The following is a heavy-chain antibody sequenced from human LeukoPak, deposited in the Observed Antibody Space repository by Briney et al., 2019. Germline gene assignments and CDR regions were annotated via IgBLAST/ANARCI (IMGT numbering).Heavy chain of an antibody. D-gene: IGHD3-10*01. J-gene: IGHJ6*02. CDR2: IWYDGSNK. V-gene: IGHV3-33*01. Sequence: GGSLRLSCAASGFTFSSYGMHWVRQAPGKGLAWVAVIWYDGSNKYYADSVKGRFTISRDNSKNTLYLQMNSLRAEDTAVYYCARDSRLITMVRGVIPDYYYYYGMDVWGQGTTVTVSS. CDR1: GFTFSSYG. CDR3: ARDSRLITMVRGVIPDYYYYYGMDV.